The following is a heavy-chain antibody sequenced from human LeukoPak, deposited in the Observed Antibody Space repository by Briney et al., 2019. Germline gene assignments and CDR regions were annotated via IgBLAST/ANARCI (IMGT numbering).Heavy chain of an antibody. J-gene: IGHJ4*02. CDR3: ARAVGRDYYDSSGCEY. D-gene: IGHD3-22*01. CDR1: GYSISSAYY. Sequence: SETLSLTCAVSGYSISSAYYWGWIRQPPGKGLEWIGSIYHSGTTYYNPSLKSRVTISVDTSRNQFSLKVNSVTAADTAVYYCARAVGRDYYDSSGCEYWGQGTLVTVSS. CDR2: IYHSGTT. V-gene: IGHV4-38-2*01.